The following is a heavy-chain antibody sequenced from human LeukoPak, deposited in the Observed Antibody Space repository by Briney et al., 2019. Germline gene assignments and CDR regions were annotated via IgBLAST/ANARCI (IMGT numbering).Heavy chain of an antibody. J-gene: IGHJ1*01. CDR2: INHGGST. CDR1: GFTVSNNF. D-gene: IGHD4-23*01. CDR3: ARYLDYGGNSRVFQH. V-gene: IGHV4-34*01. Sequence: GSLRLSCAASGFTVSNNFMSWVRQAPGKGLEWIGEINHGGSTNYNPSLKSRVTISIDTSKNQFSLKLSSVTAADTAVYYCARYLDYGGNSRVFQHWGQGTLVTVSS.